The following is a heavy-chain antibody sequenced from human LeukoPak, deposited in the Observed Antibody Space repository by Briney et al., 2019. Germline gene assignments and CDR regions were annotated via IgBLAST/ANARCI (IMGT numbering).Heavy chain of an antibody. Sequence: VKVSCKASGGTFSSYTISWVRQAPGQGLEWMGRIIPILGIANYAQKFQGRVTITADKSTSTAYMELSSRRSEDTAVYYCARAAIGYGGNSGADYWGQGTLVTVSS. CDR2: IIPILGIA. CDR1: GGTFSSYT. D-gene: IGHD4-23*01. J-gene: IGHJ4*02. V-gene: IGHV1-69*02. CDR3: ARAAIGYGGNSGADY.